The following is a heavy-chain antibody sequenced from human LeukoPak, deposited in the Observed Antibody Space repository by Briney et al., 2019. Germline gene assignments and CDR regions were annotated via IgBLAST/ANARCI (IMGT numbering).Heavy chain of an antibody. Sequence: ASVKVSCKASGYTFTSYGINWVRQAPGQGLEWMGWIAPYNGNTKYVQKLQGRVTMTTDTSTSTAYMELRSLRSDDTAVYYCARVGSPSGDYYYAMDVWGQGTTVTVSS. D-gene: IGHD1-26*01. CDR3: ARVGSPSGDYYYAMDV. CDR2: IAPYNGNT. V-gene: IGHV1-18*01. CDR1: GYTFTSYG. J-gene: IGHJ6*02.